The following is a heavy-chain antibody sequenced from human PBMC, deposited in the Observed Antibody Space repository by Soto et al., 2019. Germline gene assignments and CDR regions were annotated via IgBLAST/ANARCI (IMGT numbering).Heavy chain of an antibody. V-gene: IGHV4-59*08. CDR2: IYYSGST. Sequence: PSETLSLTCTVSGGSISSYYWSWIRQPPGKGLEWIGYIYYSGSTNYNPSLKSRVTISVDTSKNQFSLKLSSVTAADTAVYYCAGRYGGILDYWGRGTLVTVSS. J-gene: IGHJ4*02. D-gene: IGHD1-26*01. CDR3: AGRYGGILDY. CDR1: GGSISSYY.